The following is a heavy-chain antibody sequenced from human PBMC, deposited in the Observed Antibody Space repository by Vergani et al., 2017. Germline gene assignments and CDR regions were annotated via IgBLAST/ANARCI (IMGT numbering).Heavy chain of an antibody. CDR2: IYPGDSDT. V-gene: IGHV5-51*01. CDR3: ARPTTMLRGVYPDQAFDI. J-gene: IGHJ3*02. CDR1: GYSFSSYW. D-gene: IGHD3-10*01. Sequence: EVQLVQSGAEVKKPGKSLKISCKCSGYSFSSYWIAWVRQMPGKGLEWMWVIYPGDSDTRYSPSFQGQVTISADKSTSTAYLQWSSLKASDTAMYYCARPTTMLRGVYPDQAFDIWGQGTLVTVSS.